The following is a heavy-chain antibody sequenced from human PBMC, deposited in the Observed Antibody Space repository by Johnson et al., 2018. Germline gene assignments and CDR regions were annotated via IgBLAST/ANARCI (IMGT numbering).Heavy chain of an antibody. CDR1: GLSFGDYS. Sequence: VQLVQSGGGLMEPGRSLRLSCTASGLSFGDYSMSWFRQAPGKGLEWVGLIRSKDYDGATVYAASVKDKFTISRDDSESIAYLQMNSLKTEEPGVYYCTRGGYSPAVWGQGTMVTVSS. J-gene: IGHJ3*01. CDR3: TRGGYSPAV. D-gene: IGHD2-15*01. V-gene: IGHV3-49*03. CDR2: IRSKDYDGAT.